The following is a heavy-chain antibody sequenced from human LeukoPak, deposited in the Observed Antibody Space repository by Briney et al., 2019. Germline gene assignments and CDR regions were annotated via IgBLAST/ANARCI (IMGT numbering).Heavy chain of an antibody. D-gene: IGHD3-16*01. CDR2: ISGSGGST. V-gene: IGHV3-23*01. J-gene: IGHJ4*02. Sequence: GGTLRLSCAASGFTFSSYAMSWVRQAPGKGLEWVSAISGSGGSTYYADSVKGRFTISRDNSKNTLYLQMNSLRAEDTAVYYCARSEIDDYSRYWGQGTLVLVSS. CDR3: ARSEIDDYSRY. CDR1: GFTFSSYA.